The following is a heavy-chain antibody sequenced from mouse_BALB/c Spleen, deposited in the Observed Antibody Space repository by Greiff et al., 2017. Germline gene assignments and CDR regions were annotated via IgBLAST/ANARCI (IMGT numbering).Heavy chain of an antibody. Sequence: VQLQQSGPQLVRPGASVKISCKASGYSFTSYWMHWVKQRPGQGLEWIGMIDPSDSETRLNQKFKDKATLTVDKSSSTAYLQLSSLTSEDTAVYYCNYRYDAYWGQGTLVTVSA. J-gene: IGHJ3*01. D-gene: IGHD2-14*01. CDR2: IDPSDSET. CDR3: NYRYDAY. CDR1: GYSFTSYW. V-gene: IGHV1S127*01.